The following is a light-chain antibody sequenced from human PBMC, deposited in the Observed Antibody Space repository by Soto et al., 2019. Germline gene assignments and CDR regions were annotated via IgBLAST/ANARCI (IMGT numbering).Light chain of an antibody. Sequence: DIQVTQSPSYLSASVWDRVTITCRASQSSSSWLAWYQQKPGKAPNLRIYDASALESGVPSRFSGSGSGTEFTLTIGSLQPDDFATYYCQQYNSYSQTFGQGTKVDIK. CDR3: QQYNSYSQT. J-gene: IGKJ1*01. CDR1: QSSSSW. V-gene: IGKV1-5*01. CDR2: DAS.